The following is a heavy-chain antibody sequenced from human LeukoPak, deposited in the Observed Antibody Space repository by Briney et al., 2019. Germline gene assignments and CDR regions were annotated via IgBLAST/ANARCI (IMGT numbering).Heavy chain of an antibody. V-gene: IGHV4-4*07. CDR2: IHTSGST. J-gene: IGHJ4*02. Sequence: SETLSLTCTVSGGSISSYYWSWIRQPAGKGLEWIGRIHTSGSTNYNPSLKSRVTVSLDTSTSQVSLRLTSVTAADTAVYYCARHPFATPFDHWGRGILVTVSS. D-gene: IGHD2-15*01. CDR1: GGSISSYY. CDR3: ARHPFATPFDH.